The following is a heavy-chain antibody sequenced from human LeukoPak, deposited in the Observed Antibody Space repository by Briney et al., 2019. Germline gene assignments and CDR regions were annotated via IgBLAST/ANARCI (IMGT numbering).Heavy chain of an antibody. CDR3: ARGGILTGYYKYNWFDP. J-gene: IGHJ5*02. V-gene: IGHV4-34*01. CDR1: GGSFSGYY. D-gene: IGHD3-9*01. Sequence: SETLSLTCAVYGGSFSGYYWSWIRQPPGKGLEWIVEINHSGSTNYNPSLKSRVTISVDTSKNQFSLKLSSVTAADTAVYYCARGGILTGYYKYNWFDPWGQGTLVTVSS. CDR2: INHSGST.